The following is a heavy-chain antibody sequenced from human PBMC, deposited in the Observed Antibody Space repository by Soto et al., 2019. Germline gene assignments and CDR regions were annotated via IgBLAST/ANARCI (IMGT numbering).Heavy chain of an antibody. CDR2: IYYSGST. V-gene: IGHV4-39*01. J-gene: IGHJ6*03. CDR1: GGSISSSSYY. CDR3: VRPGAGSYSWSRYCYYCMDV. Sequence: QLQLQESGPGLVKPSETLSLTCTVSGGSISSSSYYWGWILQPPGKGLEWMGRIYYSGSTYYNPSFTGRVTISVDTSKNQSSLKLSSVTAADTAVYYGVRPGAGSYSWSRYCYYCMDVWGKGTAVTVSS. D-gene: IGHD3-10*01.